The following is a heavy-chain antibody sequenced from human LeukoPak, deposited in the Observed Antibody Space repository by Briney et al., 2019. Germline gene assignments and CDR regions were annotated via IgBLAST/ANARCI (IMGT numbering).Heavy chain of an antibody. CDR2: IKQDGSEA. D-gene: IGHD3-10*01. V-gene: IGHV3-7*04. Sequence: GGSLRLSCAASEFTFNRYWMSWVRQAPGKGLQWVANIKQDGSEAHYVDSVKGRFTISRDNAKDSLSLQLNSLNVDDTGVYFCTRDALFGSGRTHLDFWSQGTLVSVSS. CDR1: EFTFNRYW. J-gene: IGHJ4*02. CDR3: TRDALFGSGRTHLDF.